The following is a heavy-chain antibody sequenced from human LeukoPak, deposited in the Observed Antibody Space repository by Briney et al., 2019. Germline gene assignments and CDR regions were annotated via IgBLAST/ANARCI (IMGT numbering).Heavy chain of an antibody. V-gene: IGHV3-23*01. J-gene: IGHJ5*02. D-gene: IGHD4-17*01. CDR1: GSTFSSNA. Sequence: PGRSLRLSCAASGSTFSSNAMSWVRQAPGKGLGWVSGITVGGGPTFYADSVKGRFTISRGNSKNTLYLQMNSLRGEDTAVYYCAKTGSTVTTLNWFDPWPQGTLVSV. CDR2: ITVGGGPT. CDR3: AKTGSTVTTLNWFDP.